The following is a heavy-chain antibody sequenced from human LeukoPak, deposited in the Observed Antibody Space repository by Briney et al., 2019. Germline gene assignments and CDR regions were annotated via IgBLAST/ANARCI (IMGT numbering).Heavy chain of an antibody. Sequence: GGSLRLSCAASGFTFSNYAMTWVRQAPGRGLEWVSSVDGGGGGTYYADSVKGRFTISRDNSKDTLYLQMNGLRAEDTAVYFCAKQSAGSAAWYSLHYDFWGQGTLVTVSS. CDR3: AKQSAGSAAWYSLHYDF. J-gene: IGHJ4*02. CDR2: VDGGGGGT. D-gene: IGHD6-13*01. V-gene: IGHV3-23*01. CDR1: GFTFSNYA.